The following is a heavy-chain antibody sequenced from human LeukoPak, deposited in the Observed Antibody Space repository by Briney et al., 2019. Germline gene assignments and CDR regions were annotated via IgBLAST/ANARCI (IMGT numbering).Heavy chain of an antibody. V-gene: IGHV4-34*01. CDR3: ARGFYYLDY. CDR1: GGSFSGYY. Sequence: SETLSLTCAVYGGSFSGYYWSWIRQPPGKGLEWIGEINHSGSTNYNPSLKSRVTIPVDTSKNQFSLKLSSVTAADTAVYYCARGFYYLDYWGQGTLVTVSS. J-gene: IGHJ4*02. CDR2: INHSGST.